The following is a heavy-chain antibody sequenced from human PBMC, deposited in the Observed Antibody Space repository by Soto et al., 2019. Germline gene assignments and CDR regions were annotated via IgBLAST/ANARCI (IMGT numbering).Heavy chain of an antibody. J-gene: IGHJ5*02. CDR2: IGAYNGNT. D-gene: IGHD3-9*01. V-gene: IGHV1-18*01. Sequence: GASVKVSCKASGYTFTSYGISWVRQAPGQGLEWMGWIGAYNGNTNYAQKLQGRVTMTTDTSTSTAYMELRSLRSDDTPAYYCSRNARYHILTGYNNWFDPWGQGTLVTVSS. CDR3: SRNARYHILTGYNNWFDP. CDR1: GYTFTSYG.